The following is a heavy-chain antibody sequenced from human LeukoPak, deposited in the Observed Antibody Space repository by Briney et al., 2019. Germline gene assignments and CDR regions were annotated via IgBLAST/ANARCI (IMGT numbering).Heavy chain of an antibody. V-gene: IGHV3-11*04. CDR1: GFTFSDYY. Sequence: PGGSLRLSCAASGFTFSDYYMSWIRQAPGKGLEWVSYISSSGSTTYYADSVRGRFTISRDNAKNSLYLQMNSLRAEDTAVYYCARNPTDYDFFFDYWGQGTLVTVSS. J-gene: IGHJ4*02. CDR2: ISSSGSTT. D-gene: IGHD3-3*01. CDR3: ARNPTDYDFFFDY.